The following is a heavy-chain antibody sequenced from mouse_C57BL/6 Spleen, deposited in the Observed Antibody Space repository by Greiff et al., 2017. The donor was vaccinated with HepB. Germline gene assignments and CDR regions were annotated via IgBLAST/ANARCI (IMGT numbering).Heavy chain of an antibody. CDR3: ARQGSNYAMDY. CDR1: GYSFTGYY. J-gene: IGHJ4*01. CDR2: INHSTGGT. D-gene: IGHD6-1*01. V-gene: IGHV1-42*01. Sequence: VQLQQSGPELVKPGASVKISCKASGYSFTGYYMNWVKQSPEKSLEWIGEINHSTGGTTYNQKFKAKATLTVDKSSSTAYMQLKSLTYEDSAVYYCARQGSNYAMDYWGQGTSVTVSS.